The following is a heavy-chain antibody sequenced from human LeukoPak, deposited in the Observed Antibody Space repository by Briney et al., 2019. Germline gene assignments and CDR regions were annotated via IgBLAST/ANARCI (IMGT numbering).Heavy chain of an antibody. Sequence: GESLQISCQGSGYTFTSYWIGWVRQMPGKGLEWMGIIYPGDSDTRYSPSFQGQVTISADKSISTAYLQWSSLKASDTAMYYCARQRSGWSSDYWGQGTPVTVSS. CDR3: ARQRSGWSSDY. CDR1: GYTFTSYW. V-gene: IGHV5-51*01. CDR2: IYPGDSDT. D-gene: IGHD6-19*01. J-gene: IGHJ4*02.